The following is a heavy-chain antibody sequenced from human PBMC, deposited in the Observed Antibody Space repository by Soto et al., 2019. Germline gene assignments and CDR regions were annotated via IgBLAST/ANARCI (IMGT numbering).Heavy chain of an antibody. CDR1: GYTFTSYD. V-gene: IGHV1-8*01. Sequence: ASVKVSCKASGYTFTSYDINWVRQATGQGLEWMGWMNPNSGNTGYAQKFQGRVTMTRSTSISTAYMELSSLRSEDTAVYYCARVVYYDFWSGYLGWFDPWGQGTLVTVSS. CDR2: MNPNSGNT. D-gene: IGHD3-3*01. CDR3: ARVVYYDFWSGYLGWFDP. J-gene: IGHJ5*02.